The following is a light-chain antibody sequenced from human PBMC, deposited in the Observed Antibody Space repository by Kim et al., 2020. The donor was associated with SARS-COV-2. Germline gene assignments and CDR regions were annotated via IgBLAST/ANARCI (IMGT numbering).Light chain of an antibody. V-gene: IGKV3-20*01. Sequence: EIVLTQSPGTLSLSPGERATLSCRASQSVSSSYLAWYQQKPGQAPRLLIYGASSRATGIPDRFSGSGSGTDFTLTISRLEPEDFAVYYCQQYGSSAVWTFGQGTKVDIK. CDR2: GAS. CDR1: QSVSSSY. CDR3: QQYGSSAVWT. J-gene: IGKJ1*01.